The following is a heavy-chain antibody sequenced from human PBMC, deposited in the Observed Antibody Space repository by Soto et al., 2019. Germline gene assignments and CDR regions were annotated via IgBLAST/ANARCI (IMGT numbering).Heavy chain of an antibody. V-gene: IGHV1-69*13. J-gene: IGHJ6*02. CDR1: GGTFSSYA. D-gene: IGHD6-13*01. CDR2: IIPIFGTA. CDR3: AREDPGIAAVTSYYYYYGMDV. Sequence: SVKVSCKASGGTFSSYAISWVRQAPGQGLEWMGGIIPIFGTANYAQKFQGRVTITADESTNTAYMELSSLRSEDTAVYYCAREDPGIAAVTSYYYYYGMDVWGQGTTVTVSS.